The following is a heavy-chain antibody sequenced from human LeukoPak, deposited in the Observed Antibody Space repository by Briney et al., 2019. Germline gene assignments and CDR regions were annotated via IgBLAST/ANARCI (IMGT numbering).Heavy chain of an antibody. CDR2: IYTSGST. Sequence: PSETLSLTCTVSGGSISSGSYYWSWIRQPAGKGLEWIGRIYTSGSTNYNPSLKSRVTISVDTSKNQFSLKLSSVTAADTAVYYCAREDLTIFGVGGVDYWGQGTLVTVSS. V-gene: IGHV4-61*02. CDR3: AREDLTIFGVGGVDY. CDR1: GGSISSGSYY. J-gene: IGHJ4*02. D-gene: IGHD3-3*01.